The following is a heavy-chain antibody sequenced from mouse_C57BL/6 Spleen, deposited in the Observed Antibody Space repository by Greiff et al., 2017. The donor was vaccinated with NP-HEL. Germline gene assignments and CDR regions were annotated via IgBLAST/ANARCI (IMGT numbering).Heavy chain of an antibody. CDR3: AREKTALYYFDY. CDR1: GYSFTDYY. D-gene: IGHD3-2*01. J-gene: IGHJ2*01. Sequence: VHVKQSGPELVKPGASVKISCKASGYSFTDYYMNWVKQSNGKSLEWIGVINPNYGTTSYNQKFKGKATLTVDQSSSTAYMQLNSLTSEDSAVYYCAREKTALYYFDYWGQGTTLTVSS. V-gene: IGHV1-39*01. CDR2: INPNYGTT.